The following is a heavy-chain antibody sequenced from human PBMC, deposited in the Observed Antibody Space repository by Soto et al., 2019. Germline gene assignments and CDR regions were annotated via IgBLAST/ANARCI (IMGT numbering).Heavy chain of an antibody. Sequence: QVQLQESGPGVVKPSDTLSVTCTVSGGSVSSRSHFWSWIRQPPGGGLQWIGYIYYTGNTNYSPSLKRRATLSVDTSRNQFSLRLTSVTAADTAIYYCARYDAASGSNKLDPWGQGTLVTVSS. CDR3: ARYDAASGSNKLDP. CDR1: GGSVSSRSHF. D-gene: IGHD5-12*01. J-gene: IGHJ5*02. V-gene: IGHV4-61*01. CDR2: IYYTGNT.